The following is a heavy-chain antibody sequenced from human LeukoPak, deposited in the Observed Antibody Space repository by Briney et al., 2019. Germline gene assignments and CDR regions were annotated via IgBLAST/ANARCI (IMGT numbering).Heavy chain of an antibody. D-gene: IGHD3-10*01. J-gene: IGHJ4*02. CDR3: AKDPYYYGSGSYYADY. CDR2: IQYDGSYK. V-gene: IGHV3-30*02. CDR1: EFTFSSFG. Sequence: GGSLRLSCAASEFTFSSFGMHWVRQAPGKGLEWVAFIQYDGSYKEYGDSVKGRFTISRDNSKNTLYLQMNSLRAEDTAVYYCAKDPYYYGSGSYYADYWGQGTLVTVSS.